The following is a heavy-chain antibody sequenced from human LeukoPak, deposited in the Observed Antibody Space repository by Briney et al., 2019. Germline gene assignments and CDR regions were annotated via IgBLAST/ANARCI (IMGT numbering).Heavy chain of an antibody. Sequence: GESLKISCKGSGYSFTSYWIAWVRQMPGKGLEWMGIIYPGDSDTRYSPSFQGQVTISVDKSITTAYLQWSSLKASDTAMYFCARHQIVGDSISAFDIWGQGTMVTVSS. CDR2: IYPGDSDT. J-gene: IGHJ3*02. D-gene: IGHD1-26*01. V-gene: IGHV5-51*01. CDR1: GYSFTSYW. CDR3: ARHQIVGDSISAFDI.